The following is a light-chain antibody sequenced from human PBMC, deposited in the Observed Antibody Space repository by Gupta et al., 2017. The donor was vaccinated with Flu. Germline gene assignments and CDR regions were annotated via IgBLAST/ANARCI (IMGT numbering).Light chain of an antibody. V-gene: IGKV1-39*01. Sequence: GDRVTITCRASESISSYLNWYQQKPEKAPKLLIYGASRLQSGVPSRFSGSGSGTDFTLTISSLQPEDFVTYYCQQSYSTPRTFGQGTKVEIK. CDR1: ESISSY. J-gene: IGKJ1*01. CDR3: QQSYSTPRT. CDR2: GAS.